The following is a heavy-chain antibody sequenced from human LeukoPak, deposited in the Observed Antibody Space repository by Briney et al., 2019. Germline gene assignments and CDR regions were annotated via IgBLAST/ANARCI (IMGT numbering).Heavy chain of an antibody. CDR1: GFTFSSYW. Sequence: GGSLRLSCAAPGFTFSSYWMHWVRQAPGKGLVWVSRINSDGSSTSYADSVKGRFTISRDNAKNTLYLQMNSLRAEDTAVYYCARDRGIYRGFDPWGQGTLVTVSS. V-gene: IGHV3-74*01. J-gene: IGHJ5*02. CDR3: ARDRGIYRGFDP. CDR2: INSDGSST. D-gene: IGHD5-12*01.